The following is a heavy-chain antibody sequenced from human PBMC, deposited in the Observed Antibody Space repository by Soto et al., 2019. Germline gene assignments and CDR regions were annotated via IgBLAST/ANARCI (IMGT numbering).Heavy chain of an antibody. CDR1: GYTYISYS. J-gene: IGHJ5*02. V-gene: IGHV1-3*01. CDR3: AREKWGSGSRWLDP. D-gene: IGHD6-19*01. Sequence: ASVLMSCKASGYTYISYSLHWVRQAPGQRLEWMGWINVGNGNTKYSQNFQGRVTINQDTSASTAYMELSSLTSEDTAVYYCAREKWGSGSRWLDPWGQGTLVTVSS. CDR2: INVGNGNT.